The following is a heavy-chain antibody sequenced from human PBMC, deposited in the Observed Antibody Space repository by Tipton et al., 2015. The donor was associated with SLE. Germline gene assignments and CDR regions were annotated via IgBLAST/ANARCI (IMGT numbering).Heavy chain of an antibody. D-gene: IGHD1-14*01. CDR2: IYTSGST. CDR3: ARDGRGGVWFDP. V-gene: IGHV4-4*07. J-gene: IGHJ5*02. Sequence: LRLSCTVSGGSISSYYWSWIRQPAGKGLEWIGRIYTSGSTSYNPSLKSRVIMSVDTSKNQFSLKLSSVTAADTAVYYCARDGRGGVWFDPWCQGTLVTVSS. CDR1: GGSISSYY.